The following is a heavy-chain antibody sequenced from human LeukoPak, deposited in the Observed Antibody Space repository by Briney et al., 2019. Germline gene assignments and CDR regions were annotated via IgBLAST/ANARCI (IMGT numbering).Heavy chain of an antibody. V-gene: IGHV4-39*07. D-gene: IGHD3-9*01. CDR3: ARDDDRRLDY. J-gene: IGHJ4*02. Sequence: SETLSLTCTVSGGSISSSSYYWGWIRQPPGKGLEWIGSIYYSGSTNYNPSLKSRVTISVDTSKNQFSLKLSSVTAADTAVYYCARDDDRRLDYWGQGTLVTVSS. CDR1: GGSISSSSYY. CDR2: IYYSGST.